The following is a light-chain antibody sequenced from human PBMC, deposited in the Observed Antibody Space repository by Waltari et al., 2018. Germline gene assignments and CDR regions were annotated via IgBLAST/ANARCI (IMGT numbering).Light chain of an antibody. V-gene: IGLV3-1*01. CDR2: RDE. CDR3: QAWDSSAFV. J-gene: IGLJ1*01. CDR1: KLGSKY. Sequence: SYEVTQPPSVSVSPRQRATITCSGEKLGSKYVSWYQQKSGQSPVLVIYRDEKRPSGIPARFSGSNSGNTATLTISGTQPMDEADYSCQAWDSSAFVFGAGTKVTVL.